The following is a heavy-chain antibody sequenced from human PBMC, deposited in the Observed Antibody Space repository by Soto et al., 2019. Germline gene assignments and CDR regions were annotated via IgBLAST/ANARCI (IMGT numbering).Heavy chain of an antibody. CDR1: GFTFSDYA. Sequence: VQLVESGGGVVQPGRSLRLSCAASGFTFSDYAMHWVRPAPGKGLVWVAVVSHDGRNTHYADSVKGRFTIYRDSTKKTVTLEMHSLRAEDTAVYYCAKGGRQWLVTADFNYWGQGVLVTVSS. CDR3: AKGGRQWLVTADFNY. CDR2: VSHDGRNT. D-gene: IGHD6-19*01. J-gene: IGHJ4*02. V-gene: IGHV3-30*18.